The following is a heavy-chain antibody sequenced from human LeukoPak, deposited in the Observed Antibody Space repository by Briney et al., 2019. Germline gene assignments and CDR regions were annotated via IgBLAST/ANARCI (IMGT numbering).Heavy chain of an antibody. D-gene: IGHD1-26*01. CDR3: ARGRGYSGSYYISYYYYGMDV. V-gene: IGHV3-23*01. Sequence: GGSLRLSCAASGFTFSSYAMSWVRQAPGKGLEWVSAISGSGGSTYYADSVKGRFTISRDNSKNTLYLQMNSLRAEDTAVYYCARGRGYSGSYYISYYYYGMDVWGQGTTVTVSS. J-gene: IGHJ6*02. CDR2: ISGSGGST. CDR1: GFTFSSYA.